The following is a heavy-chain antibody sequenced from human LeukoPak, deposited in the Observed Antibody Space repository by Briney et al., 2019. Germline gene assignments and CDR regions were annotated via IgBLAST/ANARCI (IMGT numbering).Heavy chain of an antibody. CDR2: VYSSGST. V-gene: IGHV4-4*07. CDR3: ARLILHDTSGYSRPYFDY. Sequence: PSETLSLTCTVYGGSISSYYWMWIRQPAGKGREWIGRVYSSGSTNYNPSLKSRVTMSVATSKNKFSLKLSSVNAAATAVYYCARLILHDTSGYSRPYFDYWGQGTLVTVSS. D-gene: IGHD3-22*01. CDR1: GGSISSYY. J-gene: IGHJ4*01.